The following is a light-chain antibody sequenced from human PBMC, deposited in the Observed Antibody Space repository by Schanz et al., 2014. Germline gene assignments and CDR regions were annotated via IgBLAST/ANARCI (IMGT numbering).Light chain of an antibody. CDR3: CSYAGSYTVV. Sequence: QSVLTQPPSASGTPGQRVTISCSGSSSNFGSNTVNWYQHLPGTAPKLLISFNDQRPSGVPDRFSGSKSGTSASLAISGLQSEDEADYYCCSYAGSYTVVFGGGTKLTVL. CDR1: SSNFGSNT. CDR2: FND. J-gene: IGLJ2*01. V-gene: IGLV1-44*01.